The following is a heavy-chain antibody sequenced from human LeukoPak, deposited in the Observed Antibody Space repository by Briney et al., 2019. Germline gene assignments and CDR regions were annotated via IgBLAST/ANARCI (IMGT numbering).Heavy chain of an antibody. D-gene: IGHD3-3*01. CDR2: ISYDGSNK. Sequence: GGSLRLSCAASGFTFSSYGMHWVRQAPGKGLEWVAVISYDGSNKYYADSVKGRFTISRDNSKNTLYLQMNSLRAEDTAVYYCARATAGFLEWLSLDYWGQGTLVTVSS. J-gene: IGHJ4*02. CDR3: ARATAGFLEWLSLDY. V-gene: IGHV3-30*03. CDR1: GFTFSSYG.